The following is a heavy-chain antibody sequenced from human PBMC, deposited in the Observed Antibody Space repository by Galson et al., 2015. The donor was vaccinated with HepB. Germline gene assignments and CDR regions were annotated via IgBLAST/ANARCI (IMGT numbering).Heavy chain of an antibody. CDR1: GYTFSTYS. V-gene: IGHV1-18*01. J-gene: IGHJ5*02. D-gene: IGHD2-15*01. CDR2: ISAYDRDT. Sequence: SVKVSCKASGYTFSTYSITWVRQAPGQGLEWMGWISAYDRDTNYAQKFQGRVTMTTDTSTTTAYMELRSLRSDDTAVYYCARGALVAVEDATQNNWFDPWGQGTLVTVSS. CDR3: ARGALVAVEDATQNNWFDP.